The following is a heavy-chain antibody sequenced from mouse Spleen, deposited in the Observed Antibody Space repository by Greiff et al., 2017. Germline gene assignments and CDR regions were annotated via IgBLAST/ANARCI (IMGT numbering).Heavy chain of an antibody. CDR2: INPNYGTT. CDR1: GYSFTDYN. D-gene: IGHD2-4*01. V-gene: IGHV1-39*01. J-gene: IGHJ2*01. CDR3: AREKARFYDYDGPFDY. Sequence: VQLQQSGPELVKPGASVKISCKASGYSFTDYNMNWVKQSNGKSLEWIGVINPNYGTTSYNQKFKGKATLTVDQSSSSAYMQLNSLTSEDSAVYYCAREKARFYDYDGPFDYWGQGTTLTVSS.